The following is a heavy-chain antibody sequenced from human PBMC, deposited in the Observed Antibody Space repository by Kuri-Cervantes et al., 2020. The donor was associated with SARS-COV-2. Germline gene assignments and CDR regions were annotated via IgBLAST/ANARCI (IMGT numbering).Heavy chain of an antibody. J-gene: IGHJ6*03. CDR1: GFSLSTSGVG. CDR2: IYWDDDK. V-gene: IGHV2-5*05. Sequence: SGPTLVKPTQTLTLTCTFSGFSLSTSGVGVGWIRQPPGKALEWLALIYWDDDKRYGPSLKSRLTITKDTSKNQVVLTMTNMDPVDTATYYCVAMFGGYYYMDVWGKGTTVTVSS. D-gene: IGHD3-3*01. CDR3: VAMFGGYYYMDV.